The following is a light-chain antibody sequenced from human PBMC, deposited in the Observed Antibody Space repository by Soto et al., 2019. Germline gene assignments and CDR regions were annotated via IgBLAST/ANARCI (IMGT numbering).Light chain of an antibody. Sequence: DIQMTQSPSTLSASVGDRVTITCRASQYISSWLAWYQQKPGKAPKLLIYKASSLESGVPSRFSDSGSGTEFTLTISSLQPDDFATYYCQQYNSQRTFGQGTKVEIK. CDR1: QYISSW. V-gene: IGKV1-5*03. J-gene: IGKJ1*01. CDR2: KAS. CDR3: QQYNSQRT.